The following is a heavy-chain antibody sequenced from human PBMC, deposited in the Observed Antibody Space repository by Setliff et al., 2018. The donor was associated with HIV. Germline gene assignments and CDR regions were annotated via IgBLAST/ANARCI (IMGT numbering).Heavy chain of an antibody. J-gene: IGHJ4*02. CDR2: VFHIGST. CDR3: ARLGIANAPDDY. Sequence: ETLSLTCSVSSGSISSNTYYWSWIRQPPGRGLGWIASVFHIGSTYHNPSLKSRVSISIDTSKTQVSLKLRSVTAADTAVYYCARLGIANAPDDYWGQGTLVTVSS. CDR1: SGSISSNTYY. V-gene: IGHV4-39*01. D-gene: IGHD2-21*01.